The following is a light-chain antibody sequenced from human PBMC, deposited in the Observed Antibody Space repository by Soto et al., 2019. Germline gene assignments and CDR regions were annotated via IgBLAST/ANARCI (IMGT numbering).Light chain of an antibody. V-gene: IGKV3-15*01. CDR3: KTYNNWPPCP. CDR2: GAS. Sequence: TLSVSPGERATLSCRASQSVSSNLAWYQQKPGQAPRLLIYGASTRATGIPARFSGSGSGTEFTLTISSLQSEKFAVYYCKTYNNWPPCPFGQGTK. J-gene: IGKJ1*01. CDR1: QSVSSN.